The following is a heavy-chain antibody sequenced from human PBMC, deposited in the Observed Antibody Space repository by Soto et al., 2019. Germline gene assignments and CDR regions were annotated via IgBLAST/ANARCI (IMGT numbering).Heavy chain of an antibody. Sequence: ASVKVSCKASGYTFTGYYMHWVRQAPGQGLEWMGWINPNSGGTNYAQKFQGRVTMTRDTSISTAYMELSRLRSDDTAVYYCAREYYYDSSVAYWXQGTLVTVSS. J-gene: IGHJ4*02. CDR2: INPNSGGT. D-gene: IGHD3-22*01. CDR3: AREYYYDSSVAY. V-gene: IGHV1-2*02. CDR1: GYTFTGYY.